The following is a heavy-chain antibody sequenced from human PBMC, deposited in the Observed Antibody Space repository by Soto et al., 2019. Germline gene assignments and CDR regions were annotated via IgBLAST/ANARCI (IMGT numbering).Heavy chain of an antibody. Sequence: GASVKVSCKASGYTFTGYYMHWVRQAPGQGLEFMGWINPNSGGTNYAQKFQGRVTMTRDTSISTAYMELSRLRSDDTAVYYCARQKSGSTSPRNYYYYGMDVWGQGTTVTVSS. CDR3: ARQKSGSTSPRNYYYYGMDV. CDR1: GYTFTGYY. V-gene: IGHV1-2*02. D-gene: IGHD3-10*01. J-gene: IGHJ6*02. CDR2: INPNSGGT.